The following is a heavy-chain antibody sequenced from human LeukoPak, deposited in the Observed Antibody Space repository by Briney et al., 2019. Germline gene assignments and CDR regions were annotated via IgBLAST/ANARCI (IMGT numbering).Heavy chain of an antibody. J-gene: IGHJ4*02. CDR2: INHSGST. CDR3: ARSPYYYGSGIYYNSYFDY. CDR1: GGSFSGYY. Sequence: PSETLSLTCAVYGGSFSGYYWSWIRQPPGKGLEWIGEINHSGSTNYNSSLKSRVTISVDTSKNQFSLKLSSVTAADTAVYYCARSPYYYGSGIYYNSYFDYWGQGTLVTVSS. D-gene: IGHD3-10*01. V-gene: IGHV4-34*01.